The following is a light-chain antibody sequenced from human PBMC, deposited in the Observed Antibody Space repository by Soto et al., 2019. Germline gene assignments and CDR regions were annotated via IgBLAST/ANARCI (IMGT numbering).Light chain of an antibody. V-gene: IGKV1-5*01. Sequence: DIQMTQSPSALSASVGDRVTITCRASQSISSWLAWYQQKPGKAPRLLIYDASYLERGVPSRFSGSGSATEVTLTLSYLQPADVRTYYCQPYNNFWTFGPGTQV. J-gene: IGKJ1*01. CDR3: QPYNNFWT. CDR2: DAS. CDR1: QSISSW.